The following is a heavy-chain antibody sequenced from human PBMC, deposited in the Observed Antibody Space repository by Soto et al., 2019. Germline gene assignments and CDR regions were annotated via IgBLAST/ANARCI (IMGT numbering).Heavy chain of an antibody. CDR2: INGSGANT. J-gene: IGHJ4*02. CDR1: GFTFSSYA. V-gene: IGHV3-23*01. Sequence: EVQLLESGGGLVQPGGSLRLSCAASGFTFSSYAISWVRQAPGKGLEWVSTINGSGANTYYADSVKGRFTISRDNSKNTLFLQMNSLRAEDTAVYYCAKRRGRSGSDSSHFVYWGQGTLVTVSS. CDR3: AKRRGRSGSDSSHFVY. D-gene: IGHD1-26*01.